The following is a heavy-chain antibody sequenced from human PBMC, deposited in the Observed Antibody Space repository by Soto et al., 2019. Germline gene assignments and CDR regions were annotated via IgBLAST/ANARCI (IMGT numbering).Heavy chain of an antibody. CDR3: ARDQMDYYDGEGEPPHPNYFDY. CDR1: GFTFSSYG. J-gene: IGHJ4*02. CDR2: IWYDGSNK. V-gene: IGHV3-33*01. D-gene: IGHD3-22*01. Sequence: QVQLVESGGGVVQPGRSLRLSCAASGFTFSSYGMHWVRQAPGKGLEWVAVIWYDGSNKYYADSVKGRFTISRDNSKNTLYLQMNSLRAEDTAVYYCARDQMDYYDGEGEPPHPNYFDYWGQGTLVTVSS.